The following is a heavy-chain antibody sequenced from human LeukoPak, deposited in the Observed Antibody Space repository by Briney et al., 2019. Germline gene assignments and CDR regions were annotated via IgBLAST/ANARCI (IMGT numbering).Heavy chain of an antibody. J-gene: IGHJ4*02. Sequence: GGSLRLSCATSGFTFSKYPVSWVRQAPGKGLEWVSGINAAAGIEYAESVKGRFTISRDTPKNTLYLQMNSLRAEDTALYSCAKDGRTSSPKWGQGILVTVSS. CDR2: INAAAGI. CDR3: AKDGRTSSPK. V-gene: IGHV3-23*01. CDR1: GFTFSKYP. D-gene: IGHD1-7*01.